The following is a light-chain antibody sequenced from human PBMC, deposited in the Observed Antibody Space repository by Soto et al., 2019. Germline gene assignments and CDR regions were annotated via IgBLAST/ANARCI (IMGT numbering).Light chain of an antibody. Sequence: DIQMTQSPSTLSASVGDRITITCRASQSIGSWLAWYQQKPGRAPKLLIYDASSLQGGVPSRFSGSGSGTEFTLTISSLQPDDFATCYCQQYNSYSWTFCQGTNVDIK. CDR1: QSIGSW. CDR3: QQYNSYSWT. CDR2: DAS. V-gene: IGKV1-5*01. J-gene: IGKJ1*01.